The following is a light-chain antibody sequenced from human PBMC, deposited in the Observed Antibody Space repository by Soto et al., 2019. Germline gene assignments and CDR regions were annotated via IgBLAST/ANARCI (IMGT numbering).Light chain of an antibody. CDR2: AAT. CDR1: QDISSW. V-gene: IGKV1-12*01. Sequence: DIQMTQSPSSVSASVGDSVFITCRASQDISSWVAWYQQKPGKAPKLLISAATNLQGGVPRRFSGSGSGTDFTLIISSLQPEDVATYFCQQGDSFPFTFGGGTKVEIK. J-gene: IGKJ4*01. CDR3: QQGDSFPFT.